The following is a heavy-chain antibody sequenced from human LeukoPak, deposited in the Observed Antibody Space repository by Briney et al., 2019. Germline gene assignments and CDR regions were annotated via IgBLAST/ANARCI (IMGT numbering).Heavy chain of an antibody. V-gene: IGHV3-53*01. Sequence: PGRSLRLSCAASGFTVSSNYMSWVRQAPGKGLEWVSVIYSGGSTYYADSVKGRFTISRDNSKNTLYLQMNSLRAEDTAVYYCARDSHNYYFDYWGQGTLVTVSS. CDR3: ARDSHNYYFDY. CDR1: GFTVSSNY. J-gene: IGHJ4*02. CDR2: IYSGGST.